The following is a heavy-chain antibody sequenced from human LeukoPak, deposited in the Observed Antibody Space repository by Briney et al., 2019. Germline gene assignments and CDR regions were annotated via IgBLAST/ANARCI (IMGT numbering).Heavy chain of an antibody. CDR2: VSSGSSII. V-gene: IGHV3-48*02. D-gene: IGHD1-26*01. CDR3: VREVSGRFDY. J-gene: IGHJ4*02. Sequence: GGSLRLSCTVSGFTFSNYNMNWVRQAPGKGLEWVSHVSSGSSIISYADSVKGRFTISRDNATTSLFLQMNSLRDEDTALYYCVREVSGRFDYWGQGALVTVSS. CDR1: GFTFSNYN.